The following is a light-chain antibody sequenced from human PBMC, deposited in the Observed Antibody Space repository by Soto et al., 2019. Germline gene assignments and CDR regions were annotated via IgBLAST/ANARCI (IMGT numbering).Light chain of an antibody. CDR1: SSDIGTYNL. J-gene: IGLJ1*01. CDR2: EVN. CDR3: CSYAGSSTLYV. V-gene: IGLV2-23*02. Sequence: QSALTQPASVSGSPGQSITISCTGTSSDIGTYNLVSWYQQHPGKAPKLMIYEVNKRPSGVSDRFSGSKSGXTASLTISGLQAEDEADYYCCSYAGSSTLYVFGTGTKLTVL.